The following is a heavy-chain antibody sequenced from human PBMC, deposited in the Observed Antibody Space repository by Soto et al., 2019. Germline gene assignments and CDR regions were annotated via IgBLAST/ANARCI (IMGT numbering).Heavy chain of an antibody. Sequence: GESLRLSCAASGFTFSSYSMNWVRQAPGKGLEWVSYISSSSSTIYYADSVKGRFTISTDNANNSLYLQMNSLRDGDTAVYYCSRLLLPPDGFDPRGQGTLVTRSS. CDR2: ISSSSSTI. V-gene: IGHV3-48*02. CDR3: SRLLLPPDGFDP. D-gene: IGHD2-15*01. J-gene: IGHJ5*02. CDR1: GFTFSSYS.